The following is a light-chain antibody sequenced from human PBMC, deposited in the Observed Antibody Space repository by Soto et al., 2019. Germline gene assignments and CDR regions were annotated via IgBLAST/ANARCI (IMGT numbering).Light chain of an antibody. CDR3: QQYSNWPPVT. J-gene: IGKJ4*01. Sequence: EIVLTQSPATLSLSPGERATLSCRASQSITNYVGWYQQKPGQAPSLLIYGASTRATGIPVRFSGSGSGTDFTLTISSLQSEDFAVYYCQQYSNWPPVTFGGGTKVDIK. V-gene: IGKV3-15*01. CDR2: GAS. CDR1: QSITNY.